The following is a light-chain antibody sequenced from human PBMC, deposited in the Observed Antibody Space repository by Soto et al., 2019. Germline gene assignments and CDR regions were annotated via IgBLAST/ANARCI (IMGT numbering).Light chain of an antibody. CDR2: GAS. CDR3: QQYNNWQT. Sequence: DIVMTQTPATLSLSPGERATLSCRASQSVSSNLAWYQQKPGQAPRLLIYGASTRATGIPARFSGSGSGTEFTLTISSLQSEDFAVYYCQQYNNWQTFGQGTKV. J-gene: IGKJ1*01. V-gene: IGKV3-15*01. CDR1: QSVSSN.